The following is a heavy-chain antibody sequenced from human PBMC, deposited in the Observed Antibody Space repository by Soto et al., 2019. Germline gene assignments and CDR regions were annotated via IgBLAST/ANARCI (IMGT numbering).Heavy chain of an antibody. J-gene: IGHJ4*02. CDR3: AKAWGIDY. CDR1: GFIFRDWF. D-gene: IGHD7-27*01. CDR2: ISKDSGSST. Sequence: SGGSLRLSCAASGFIFRDWFMSWIRQAPGKGLEWISYISKDSGSSTYSADSVKGRFTISRDNSKNTLYLQMNSLRVEDTAIYYSAKAWGIDYWGQGTLVTVSS. V-gene: IGHV3-11*01.